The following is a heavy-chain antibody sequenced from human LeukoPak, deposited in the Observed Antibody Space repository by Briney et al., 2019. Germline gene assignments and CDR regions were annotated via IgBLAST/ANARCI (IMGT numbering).Heavy chain of an antibody. V-gene: IGHV5-51*01. D-gene: IGHD3-10*01. CDR2: IYPGDSDT. CDR1: GYSFTTYW. J-gene: IGHJ4*02. CDR3: ARSVWFGELVQLTPFDY. Sequence: GESLKISCQGSGYSFTTYWIGWVRQMPGKGLEWMGIIYPGDSDTRYSPSFQGQVTISADKSISTAYLQWSSLKASDTAMYYCARSVWFGELVQLTPFDYWGQGTLVTVSS.